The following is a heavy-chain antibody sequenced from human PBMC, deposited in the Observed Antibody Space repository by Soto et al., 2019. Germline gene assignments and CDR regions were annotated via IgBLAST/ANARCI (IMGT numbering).Heavy chain of an antibody. Sequence: GGSLRLSCAASGFTFSSYAMSWVRQAPGKGLEWVSAISGSGGSTYYADSVKGRFTISRDNSKNTLYLQMNSLRAEDTAVYYCAKSTDVIVVVPAAIDYWGQGTLVTVSS. CDR2: ISGSGGST. J-gene: IGHJ4*02. CDR3: AKSTDVIVVVPAAIDY. V-gene: IGHV3-23*01. D-gene: IGHD2-2*01. CDR1: GFTFSSYA.